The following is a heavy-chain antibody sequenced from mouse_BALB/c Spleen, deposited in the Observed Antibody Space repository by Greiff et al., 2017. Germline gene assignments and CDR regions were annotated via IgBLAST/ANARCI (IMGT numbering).Heavy chain of an antibody. CDR2: ISTYYGDA. Sequence: QVQLQQSGAELVRPGVSVKISCKGSGYTFPDYAMHWVKQSHAKNLEWIGVISTYYGDASYTQKFKGKATMTVDKSSSTAYMALARLTSADSAIYYGARRDEGWFAYWGQGTLVTVSA. CDR1: GYTFPDYA. CDR3: ARRDEGWFAY. V-gene: IGHV1S137*01. J-gene: IGHJ3*01.